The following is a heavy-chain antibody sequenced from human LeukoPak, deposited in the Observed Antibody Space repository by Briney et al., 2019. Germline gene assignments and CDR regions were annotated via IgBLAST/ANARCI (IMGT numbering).Heavy chain of an antibody. V-gene: IGHV4-4*07. CDR2: IYTSGST. CDR3: ARDLVWFGEGDWFDP. J-gene: IGHJ5*02. D-gene: IGHD3-10*01. CDR1: GGSIRSYY. Sequence: SETLSLTCTVSGGSIRSYYWSGIRQPAGKGLDWSGRIYTSGSTNYNPSLKSRVTMSVDTSKNQFSLKLSSVTAADTAVYYCARDLVWFGEGDWFDPWGQGTLVTVSS.